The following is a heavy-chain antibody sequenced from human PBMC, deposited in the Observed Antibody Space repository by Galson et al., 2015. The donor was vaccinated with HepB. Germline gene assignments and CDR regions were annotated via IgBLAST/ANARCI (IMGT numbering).Heavy chain of an antibody. D-gene: IGHD2-2*01. CDR2: ISYDGSNK. J-gene: IGHJ4*02. V-gene: IGHV3-30-3*01. Sequence: SLRLSCAASGFTFSSYAMHWVRQAPGKGLEWVAVISYDGSNKYYADSVKGRFTISRDNSKNTLYLQMNSLRAEDTAVYYCAREGEDIVVVPAAILFDYWGQGTLVTVSS. CDR3: AREGEDIVVVPAAILFDY. CDR1: GFTFSSYA.